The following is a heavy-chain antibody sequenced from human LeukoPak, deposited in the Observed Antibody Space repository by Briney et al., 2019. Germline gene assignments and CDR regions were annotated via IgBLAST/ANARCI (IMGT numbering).Heavy chain of an antibody. Sequence: ASVKVSCKASGYTFTNYYMHWVRQAPGQGLEWMGIINPSGTSTTYAQRFQGRVTMTRDMSTSTVYMELSSLRSDDTAVYYCAREANAVDYWGQGTLATVSS. V-gene: IGHV1-46*01. CDR1: GYTFTNYY. CDR2: INPSGTST. J-gene: IGHJ4*02. CDR3: AREANAVDY. D-gene: IGHD2-8*01.